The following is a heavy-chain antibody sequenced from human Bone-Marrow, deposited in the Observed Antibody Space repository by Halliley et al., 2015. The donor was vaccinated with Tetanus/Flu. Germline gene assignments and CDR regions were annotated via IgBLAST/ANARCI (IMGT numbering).Heavy chain of an antibody. CDR2: MNPSSGNT. Sequence: QLVQSGAEVKRPGASVKVSCKASGHTFTSFDINWVRQAPGQGLEWMGWMNPSSGNTGYAQKFQGRVTMTRNNSTSTAYMELSSLRSEDTALYYCARGNWDFEYWGQGTLVTVSS. J-gene: IGHJ4*02. CDR1: GHTFTSFD. V-gene: IGHV1-8*01. D-gene: IGHD3-16*01. CDR3: ARGNWDFEY.